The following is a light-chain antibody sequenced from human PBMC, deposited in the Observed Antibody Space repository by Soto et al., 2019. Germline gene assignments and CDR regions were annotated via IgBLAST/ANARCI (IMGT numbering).Light chain of an antibody. Sequence: SALTQPGSVSGSPGEAITISCTGTSSDIGGYNAVSWYQHHPGKAPKLIIYEVTHRPSGVSDRFSASKSGNTASLTISGLQAEDEADYYCNSFRVSHLYVFGTGTKVTVL. CDR2: EVT. CDR3: NSFRVSHLYV. V-gene: IGLV2-14*01. J-gene: IGLJ1*01. CDR1: SSDIGGYNA.